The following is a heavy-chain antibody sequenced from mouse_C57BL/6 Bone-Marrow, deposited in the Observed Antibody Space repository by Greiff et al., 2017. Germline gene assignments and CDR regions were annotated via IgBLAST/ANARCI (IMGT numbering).Heavy chain of an antibody. CDR2: ISNLAYSI. CDR1: GFTFSDYG. Sequence: DVKLVESGGGLVQPGGSLKLSCAASGFTFSDYGMAWVRQAPRKGPEWVAFISNLAYSIYYADTVTGRFTISRATAKNTLYLEMSSLRSEDTEMYYCARLFMITTRRTFAYWGQGTLVTVSA. V-gene: IGHV5-15*01. D-gene: IGHD2-4*01. CDR3: ARLFMITTRRTFAY. J-gene: IGHJ3*01.